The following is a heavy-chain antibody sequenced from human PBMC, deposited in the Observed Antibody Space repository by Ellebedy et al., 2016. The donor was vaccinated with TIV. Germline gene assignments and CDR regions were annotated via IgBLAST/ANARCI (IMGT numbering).Heavy chain of an antibody. CDR1: GGSISSGGYY. CDR2: IYYSGST. J-gene: IGHJ4*02. D-gene: IGHD2-8*02. V-gene: IGHV4-31*03. CDR3: ARVGSDYWEGIDY. Sequence: SETLSLXCTVSGGSISSGGYYWSWIRQHPGKGLEWIGYIYYSGSTYYNPSLKSRVTISVDTSKNQFSLKLSSVTAADTAVYYCARVGSDYWEGIDYWGQGTLVTVSS.